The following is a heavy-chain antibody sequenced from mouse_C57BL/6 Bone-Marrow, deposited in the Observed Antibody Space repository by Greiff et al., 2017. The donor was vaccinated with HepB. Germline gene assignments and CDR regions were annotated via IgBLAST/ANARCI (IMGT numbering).Heavy chain of an antibody. CDR2: INPSTGGT. CDR1: GYSFTGYY. D-gene: IGHD1-1*01. J-gene: IGHJ3*01. V-gene: IGHV1-42*01. CDR3: ANYYGSSYRFAY. Sequence: EVQLQQSGPELVKPGASVKISCKASGYSFTGYYMNWVKQSPEKSLEWIGEINPSTGGTTYNQKFKAKATLTVDKSSSTAYMQLKSLTSEDSAVYYCANYYGSSYRFAYWGQGTLVTVSA.